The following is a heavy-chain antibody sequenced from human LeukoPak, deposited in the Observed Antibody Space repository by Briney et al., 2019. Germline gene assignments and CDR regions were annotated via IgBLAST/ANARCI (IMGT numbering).Heavy chain of an antibody. CDR2: IYYSGST. J-gene: IGHJ4*02. CDR1: GGSISSSSYY. CDR3: ARHSYDFWSGYWYYFDY. Sequence: SETLSLTCTVSGGSISSSSYYWGWIRQPPGKGPEWIGSIYYSGSTYYNPSLKSRVTISVDTSKNQFSLKLSSVTAADTAVYYCARHSYDFWSGYWYYFDYWGQGTLVTVSS. V-gene: IGHV4-39*01. D-gene: IGHD3-3*01.